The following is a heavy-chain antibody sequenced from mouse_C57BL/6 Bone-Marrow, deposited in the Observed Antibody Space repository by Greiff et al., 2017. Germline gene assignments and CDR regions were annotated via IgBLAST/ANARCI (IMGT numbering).Heavy chain of an antibody. CDR1: GFTFSSYA. Sequence: DVMLVESGGGLVKPGGSLKLSCAASGFTFSSYAMSWVRQTPEKRLEWVATISDGGSYTYYPDNVKGRFTISRDNAKNNLYLQMSHLKSEDTAMYYWARDEGSPYYYGSGFAYWGQGTLVTVSA. CDR3: ARDEGSPYYYGSGFAY. V-gene: IGHV5-4*01. CDR2: ISDGGSYT. D-gene: IGHD1-1*01. J-gene: IGHJ3*01.